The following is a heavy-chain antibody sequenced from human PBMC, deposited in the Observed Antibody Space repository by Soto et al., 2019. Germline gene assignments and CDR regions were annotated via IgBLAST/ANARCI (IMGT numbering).Heavy chain of an antibody. CDR2: INPSGGST. CDR3: ARDPYDFWSGFVNGMDV. V-gene: IGHV1-46*01. Sequence: GASVKVSCKASGYTFTSYYMHWVRQAPGQGLEWMGIINPSGGSTSYAQKFQGRVTMTRDTSTSTVYMELSSLRSEDTAVYYCARDPYDFWSGFVNGMDVWGQGTTVTVSS. D-gene: IGHD3-3*01. CDR1: GYTFTSYY. J-gene: IGHJ6*02.